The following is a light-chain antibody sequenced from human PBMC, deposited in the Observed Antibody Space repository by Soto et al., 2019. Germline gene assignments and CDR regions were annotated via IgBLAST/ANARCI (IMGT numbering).Light chain of an antibody. CDR1: SSDVGGYNY. CDR3: SSYTSSSTRDVV. Sequence: QSVLTQPASVSGSPGQSITISCTGTSSDVGGYNYVSWYQQHPDKAPKLMIYDVSDRPSGVSNRFSGSKSGNTASLTISGLQAEDEADYYCSSYTSSSTRDVVFGGGTKLTVL. V-gene: IGLV2-14*03. CDR2: DVS. J-gene: IGLJ2*01.